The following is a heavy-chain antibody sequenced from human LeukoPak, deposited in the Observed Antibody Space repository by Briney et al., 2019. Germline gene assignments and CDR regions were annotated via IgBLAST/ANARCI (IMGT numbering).Heavy chain of an antibody. Sequence: GGSLRLSCAASGFTFSSYAMRWVRQAPGKGLEWFSAISGSGGSTYYAESVWGRFTISRDNSKNTLYLQMNSLRAYDTAVYYCAKEWSTFQHWGQGTLVTVSS. CDR1: GFTFSSYA. CDR3: AKEWSTFQH. J-gene: IGHJ1*01. CDR2: ISGSGGST. V-gene: IGHV3-23*01. D-gene: IGHD3-3*01.